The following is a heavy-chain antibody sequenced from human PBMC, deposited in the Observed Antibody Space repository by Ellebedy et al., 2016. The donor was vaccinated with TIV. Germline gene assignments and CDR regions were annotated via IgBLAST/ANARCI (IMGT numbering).Heavy chain of an antibody. D-gene: IGHD4-23*01. Sequence: MPSETLSLTCSVSGSSISSGYYWGWIRQPPGRGLEWIWSMFHSGSTYYSPSLKSRVTISVDTSKNQLSLRVSSLTAADKAVYYWARDGAGRWDYWGPGTLVTVSS. CDR2: MFHSGST. J-gene: IGHJ4*02. CDR1: GSSISSGYY. CDR3: ARDGAGRWDY. V-gene: IGHV4-38-2*02.